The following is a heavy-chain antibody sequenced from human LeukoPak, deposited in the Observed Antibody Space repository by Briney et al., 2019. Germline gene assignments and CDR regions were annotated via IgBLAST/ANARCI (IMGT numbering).Heavy chain of an antibody. Sequence: SETLSLTCAVYGVYIGSYYWRWIRQPPGKGLEWIGYIYYIGNPHYNPSLKSRVTIAVDTSKNQISLKLSSVTAADTAVYYCARGLREWVLGSPFDPWGQGTLVTVSS. V-gene: IGHV4-59*01. CDR1: GVYIGSYY. CDR2: IYYIGNP. CDR3: ARGLREWVLGSPFDP. J-gene: IGHJ5*02. D-gene: IGHD1-26*01.